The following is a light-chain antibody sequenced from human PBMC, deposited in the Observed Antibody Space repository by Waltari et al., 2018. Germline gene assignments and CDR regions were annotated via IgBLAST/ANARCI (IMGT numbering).Light chain of an antibody. V-gene: IGKV4-1*01. CDR1: QSVLYISNNKNY. CDR2: WAS. J-gene: IGKJ1*01. Sequence: DIVMTQSPDSLAVSLGERATINCKSSQSVLYISNNKNYLAWYQQKPGQPPKLLIYWASPRESGVPYRFSGSGSGTDFTLTISSLQAEDVAVYYCQQYYSTPQTFGQGTKVEIK. CDR3: QQYYSTPQT.